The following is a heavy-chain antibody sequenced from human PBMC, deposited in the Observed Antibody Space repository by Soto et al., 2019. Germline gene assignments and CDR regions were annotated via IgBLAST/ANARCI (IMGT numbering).Heavy chain of an antibody. D-gene: IGHD2-15*01. V-gene: IGHV3-7*03. J-gene: IGHJ2*01. Sequence: GGSLRLSCAASGFTFSSYWMSWVRQAPGKGLEWVANIKQDGSEKYYVDSVKGRFTISRDNAKNSLYLQMNSLRAEDTAVYYCAREKMVVAATSWYFDLWGRGTLVTVSS. CDR2: IKQDGSEK. CDR3: AREKMVVAATSWYFDL. CDR1: GFTFSSYW.